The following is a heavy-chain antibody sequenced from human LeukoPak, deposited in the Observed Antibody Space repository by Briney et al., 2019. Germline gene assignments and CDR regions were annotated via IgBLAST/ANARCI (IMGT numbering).Heavy chain of an antibody. V-gene: IGHV3-64D*06. Sequence: GGSLRLSCSASGFTFSRYAMHWVRQAPGKGLEYVSAISSNGGGTYYADSVKGRFTTSRDNSKNTLYLQMSSLRAEDTAVYYCVKDIEAVAGTWWFDPWGQGTLVTVSS. CDR1: GFTFSRYA. J-gene: IGHJ5*02. D-gene: IGHD6-19*01. CDR2: ISSNGGGT. CDR3: VKDIEAVAGTWWFDP.